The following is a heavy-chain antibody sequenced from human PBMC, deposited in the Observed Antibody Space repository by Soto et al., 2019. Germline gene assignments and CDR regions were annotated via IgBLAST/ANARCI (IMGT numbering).Heavy chain of an antibody. CDR3: AGGWPLDA. D-gene: IGHD3-16*01. CDR1: GGTFTTYA. CDR2: IIPTFGTA. J-gene: IGHJ4*02. V-gene: IGHV1-69*12. Sequence: QVQLVQSGAELRKPGSSVTVSCKASGGTFTTYAISWVRQAPGQGLEWMGGIIPTFGTANYAQKFEGRVTITADESTRTSYMKLSSLTSEDTAVYYCAGGWPLDAWGEGGLVTVSS.